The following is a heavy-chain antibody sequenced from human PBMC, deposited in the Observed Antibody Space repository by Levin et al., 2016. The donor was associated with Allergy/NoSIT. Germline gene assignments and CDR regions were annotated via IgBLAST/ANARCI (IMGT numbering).Heavy chain of an antibody. CDR1: GGSISSSNW. CDR3: ARVSHDYGFVDYYYYYMDV. V-gene: IGHV4-4*02. Sequence: SETLSLTCAVSGGSISSSNWWSWVRQPPGKGLEWIGEIYHSGSTNYNPSLKSRVTISVDKSKNQFSLKLSSVTAADTAVYYCARVSHDYGFVDYYYYYMDVWGKGTTVTVSS. J-gene: IGHJ6*03. D-gene: IGHD4-17*01. CDR2: IYHSGST.